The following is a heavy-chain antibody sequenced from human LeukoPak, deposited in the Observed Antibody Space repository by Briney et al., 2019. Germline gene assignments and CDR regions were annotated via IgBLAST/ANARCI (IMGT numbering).Heavy chain of an antibody. CDR2: IWYDGSNK. D-gene: IGHD1-26*01. CDR1: GFTFSSYG. CDR3: ARDQGGSYYYWYY. V-gene: IGHV3-33*01. J-gene: IGHJ4*02. Sequence: SLRLSCAASGFTFSSYGMHWVRQAPGKGLEWVAVIWYDGSNKYYADSVKGRFTISRDNSKNTLYLQMNSLRAEDTAVYYCARDQGGSYYYWYYWGQGTLVTVSS.